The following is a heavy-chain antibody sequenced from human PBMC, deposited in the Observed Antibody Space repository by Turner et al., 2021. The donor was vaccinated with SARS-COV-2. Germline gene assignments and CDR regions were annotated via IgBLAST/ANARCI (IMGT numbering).Heavy chain of an antibody. CDR2: IYDSGST. Sequence: QLQLQESCPGLVPPSETLSLTCTVSGGSFSSRGYYWGWFCQPPGKGLEWIGSIYDSGSTYYKASLRDRVTIAGDTSKNQFSLRMASVTATHPAIYYCATPSDRLAAADGFDIWGHGTLVAVTS. J-gene: IGHJ3*02. CDR1: GGSFSSRGYY. V-gene: IGHV4-39*01. D-gene: IGHD6-13*01. CDR3: ATPSDRLAAADGFDI.